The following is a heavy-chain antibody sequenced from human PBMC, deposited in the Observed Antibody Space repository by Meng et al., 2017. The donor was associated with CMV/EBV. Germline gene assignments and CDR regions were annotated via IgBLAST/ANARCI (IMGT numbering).Heavy chain of an antibody. Sequence: KVSCKGSGYSFTSYWIGWVRQMPGEGLEWMGIIYPGDSDTRYSPSFQGQVTISADKSISTAYLQWSSLKASDTAMYYCASQGLNDYYDAGMGAFDIWGQGTMVTVSS. V-gene: IGHV5-51*01. D-gene: IGHD3-10*01. J-gene: IGHJ3*02. CDR2: IYPGDSDT. CDR1: GYSFTSYW. CDR3: ASQGLNDYYDAGMGAFDI.